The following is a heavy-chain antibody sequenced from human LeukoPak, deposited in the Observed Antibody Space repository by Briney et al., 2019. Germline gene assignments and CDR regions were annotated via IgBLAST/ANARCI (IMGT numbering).Heavy chain of an antibody. V-gene: IGHV3-30*12. CDR3: AGDKTTGGWYEFDY. D-gene: IGHD6-19*01. CDR1: GLSFSSYG. CDR2: IQYDGSNK. Sequence: GGSLRLSCAASGLSFSSYGMHWVRQAPGKGLEWVAFIQYDGSNKFYADSVKGRFTISRDTSKNTVSLQMNSLRAEDTAVYYCAGDKTTGGWYEFDYWGQGTLVTVSS. J-gene: IGHJ4*02.